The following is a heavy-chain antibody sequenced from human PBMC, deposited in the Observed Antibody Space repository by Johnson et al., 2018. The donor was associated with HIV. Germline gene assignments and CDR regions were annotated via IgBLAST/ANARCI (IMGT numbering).Heavy chain of an antibody. D-gene: IGHD4-23*01. Sequence: QMQLVESGGGVVQPGGSLRLSCAASGFTFNNYAMHWVRQAPGKGLEWVEVISYDGSKKYYADSVKGRFTISRDNSKNTLYLQMNSLRTEDTAVYYCASGEDYGGNYGAFDIWGQGTMVTVSS. J-gene: IGHJ3*02. V-gene: IGHV3-30*04. CDR1: GFTFNNYA. CDR3: ASGEDYGGNYGAFDI. CDR2: ISYDGSKK.